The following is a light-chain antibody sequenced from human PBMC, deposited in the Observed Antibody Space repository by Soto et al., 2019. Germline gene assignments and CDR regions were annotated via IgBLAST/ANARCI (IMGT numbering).Light chain of an antibody. CDR3: QQYNNSPIT. V-gene: IGKV3-15*01. CDR1: QSVNIL. Sequence: EVVLTQSPATLSVSPGERATLSCRASQSVNILLAWYQHKPGQAPRLLIYRASTRATGVPARFSGSGSETEFVLTISPLQSEDFAVYYCQQYNNSPITFGQGTRLEIK. CDR2: RAS. J-gene: IGKJ5*01.